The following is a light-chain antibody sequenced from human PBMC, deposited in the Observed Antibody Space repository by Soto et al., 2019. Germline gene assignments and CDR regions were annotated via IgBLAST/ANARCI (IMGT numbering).Light chain of an antibody. CDR1: QSISIL. CDR2: ATS. CDR3: QRYKDFSWT. J-gene: IGKJ1*01. Sequence: DIHLTQSPSTLSASVGDRVTITCRASQSISILLAWYQQKPGKAPNLLIYATSTLESGVSSRFSGSGSGTEFALTISSLQPDDSATSYCQRYKDFSWTFGQGTKVDIK. V-gene: IGKV1-5*03.